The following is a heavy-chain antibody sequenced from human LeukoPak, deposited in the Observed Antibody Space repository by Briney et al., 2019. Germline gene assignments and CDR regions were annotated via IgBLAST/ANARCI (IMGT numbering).Heavy chain of an antibody. CDR2: IKQDGSEK. D-gene: IGHD5-18*01. V-gene: IGHV3-7*01. CDR1: GFTFSSYW. J-gene: IGHJ6*03. Sequence: GGSLRLSCAASGFTFSSYWMSWVRQAPGKGLEWVANIKQDGSEKYYVDSVKGRFTISRDNAKNSLYLQMNSLRAEDTAVYCCARDNSYGYEGYYYYYYMDVWGKGTTVTVSS. CDR3: ARDNSYGYEGYYYYYYMDV.